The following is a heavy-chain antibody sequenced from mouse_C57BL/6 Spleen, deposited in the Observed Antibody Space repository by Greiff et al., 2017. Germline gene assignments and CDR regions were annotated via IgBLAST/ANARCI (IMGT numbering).Heavy chain of an antibody. CDR1: GFTFTDYY. D-gene: IGHD2-4*01. CDR3: ARLRAYYDYPYAMDY. V-gene: IGHV7-3*01. J-gene: IGHJ4*01. CDR2: IRNKANGYTT. Sequence: EVKLMESGGGLVQPGGSLSLSCAASGFTFTDYYMSWVRQPPGRALEWLGFIRNKANGYTTEYSASVKGRFTISRDNSQRILYLQMNALRAEDSATYYCARLRAYYDYPYAMDYWGQGTSVTVSS.